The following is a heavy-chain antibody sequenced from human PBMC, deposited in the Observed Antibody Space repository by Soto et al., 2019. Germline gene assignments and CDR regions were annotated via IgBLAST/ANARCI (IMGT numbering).Heavy chain of an antibody. J-gene: IGHJ4*02. CDR3: TGEVASGY. CDR2: ISRVGGTK. D-gene: IGHD2-8*02. Sequence: QVQLVESGGGVVQPGRSLRLSCAVSGFTVSPYGMHWVRQAPGKGLEWVAVISRVGGTKYYADSVKGRFTISRDNSRNTLFLEMNSLRGDDMAVYYCTGEVASGYWGQGTLVTVSS. V-gene: IGHV3-30*03. CDR1: GFTVSPYG.